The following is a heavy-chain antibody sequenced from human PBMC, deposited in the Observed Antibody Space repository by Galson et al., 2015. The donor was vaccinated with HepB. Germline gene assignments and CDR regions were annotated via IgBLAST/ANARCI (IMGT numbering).Heavy chain of an antibody. CDR3: AREEKTVYYGSGYSYYYYGMDV. CDR2: IYSGGST. J-gene: IGHJ6*02. Sequence: SLRLSCAASGFTVSSNYMSWVRQAPGKGLEWVSVIYSGGSTYYADSVKGRFTISRDNSKNTLYLQMNSLRAEDTAVYYCAREEKTVYYGSGYSYYYYGMDVWGQGTTVTVSS. D-gene: IGHD3-10*01. CDR1: GFTVSSNY. V-gene: IGHV3-66*02.